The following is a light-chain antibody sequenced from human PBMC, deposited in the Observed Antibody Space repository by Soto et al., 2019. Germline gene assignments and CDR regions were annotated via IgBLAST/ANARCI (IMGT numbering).Light chain of an antibody. CDR3: ASYTRTTTLV. Sequence: QSALAQPPSASGSPGQSVTISCTGSGSDIGAYNFVSWYQQHPGKAPKLMIYDVNNRPSGISYRFSGSKSGNTASLTISGLQAEDEADYYCASYTRTTTLVFGGGTKVTVL. J-gene: IGLJ2*01. CDR2: DVN. V-gene: IGLV2-14*03. CDR1: GSDIGAYNF.